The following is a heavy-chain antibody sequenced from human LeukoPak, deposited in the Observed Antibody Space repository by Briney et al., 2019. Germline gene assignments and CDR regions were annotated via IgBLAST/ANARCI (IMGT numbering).Heavy chain of an antibody. Sequence: GGSLRLSCAASGFTFSSYGMHWVRQAPGKGLEWVTFIRYDGSNKYYADSVKGRFTISRDNSKNTLYLQMNSLRPEDTAVYYCARDRRLWNMDVWGTGTTVTISS. CDR1: GFTFSSYG. CDR3: ARDRRLWNMDV. CDR2: IRYDGSNK. V-gene: IGHV3-30*02. D-gene: IGHD4/OR15-4a*01. J-gene: IGHJ6*03.